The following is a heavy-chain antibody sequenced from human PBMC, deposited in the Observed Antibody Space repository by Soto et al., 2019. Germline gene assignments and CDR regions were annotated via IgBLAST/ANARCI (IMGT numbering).Heavy chain of an antibody. Sequence: GESLKISCKGSGYSFTSYWIGWVRQMPGKGLEWMGIIYPGDSDTRYSPSFQGQVTISADKSISTAYLQWSSLKASDTAMYYCARTIIAAAGSRASKEYYFDYGGQGPLVTVSS. D-gene: IGHD6-13*01. CDR2: IYPGDSDT. CDR3: ARTIIAAAGSRASKEYYFDY. CDR1: GYSFTSYW. J-gene: IGHJ4*02. V-gene: IGHV5-51*01.